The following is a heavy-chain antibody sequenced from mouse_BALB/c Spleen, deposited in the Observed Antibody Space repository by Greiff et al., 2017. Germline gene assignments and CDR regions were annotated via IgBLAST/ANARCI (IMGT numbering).Heavy chain of an antibody. CDR1: GYAFSSYW. CDR2: IYPGDGDT. J-gene: IGHJ3*01. CDR3: ARGGLRRGAWFAY. D-gene: IGHD2-2*01. Sequence: QVQLKQSGAELVRPGSSVKISCKASGYAFSSYWMNWVKQRPGQGLEWIGQIYPGDGDTNYNGKFKGKATLTADKSSSTAYMQLSSLTSEDSAVYFCARGGLRRGAWFAYWGQGTLVTVSA. V-gene: IGHV1-80*01.